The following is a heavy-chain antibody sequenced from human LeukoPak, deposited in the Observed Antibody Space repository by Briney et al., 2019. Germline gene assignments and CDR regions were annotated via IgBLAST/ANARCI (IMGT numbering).Heavy chain of an antibody. CDR2: IFYSGSA. D-gene: IGHD3-10*01. Sequence: TSETLSLTCTVSGGSISTSNYYWGWIRQPPGKGLEWIGNIFYSGSAYYSPSLKSRVTISLDTSKNQFSLKLNSVTAADTAVYYCARGISPGSYYFAYYYFDYWGQGTLVTVSS. V-gene: IGHV4-39*07. CDR1: GGSISTSNYY. CDR3: ARGISPGSYYFAYYYFDY. J-gene: IGHJ4*02.